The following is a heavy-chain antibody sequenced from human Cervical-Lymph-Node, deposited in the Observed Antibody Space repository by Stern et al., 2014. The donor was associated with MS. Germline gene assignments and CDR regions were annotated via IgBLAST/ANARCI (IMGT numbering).Heavy chain of an antibody. D-gene: IGHD4-17*01. Sequence: EVQLVESGGGLVRPGGSLRLSCTASGFPFNTYNMNWVRPAPGKGLEWVASIGSTAGYIFYADSVRGRFTISRDNARNSLYLQMNSLRVEDTSLYYCARGGHGDYVGHYWGRGTLVTVSS. CDR2: IGSTAGYI. CDR1: GFPFNTYN. V-gene: IGHV3-21*06. J-gene: IGHJ4*02. CDR3: ARGGHGDYVGHY.